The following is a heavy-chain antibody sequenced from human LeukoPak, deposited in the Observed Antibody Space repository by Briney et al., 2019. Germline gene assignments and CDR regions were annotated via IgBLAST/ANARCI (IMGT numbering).Heavy chain of an antibody. CDR2: IYTSGST. J-gene: IGHJ5*02. Sequence: SETLSLTCTVSGGSISSGSYYWSWIRQPAGKGLEWIGRIYTSGSTNYNPSLKSRVTISVDTSKNQFSLKLSSVTAADTAVYYCARVRGYSYLNVWFDPWGQGTLVTVSS. D-gene: IGHD1-26*01. CDR1: GGSISSGSYY. CDR3: ARVRGYSYLNVWFDP. V-gene: IGHV4-61*02.